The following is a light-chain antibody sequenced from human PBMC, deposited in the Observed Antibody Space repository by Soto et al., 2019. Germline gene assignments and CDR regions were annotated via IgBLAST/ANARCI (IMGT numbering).Light chain of an antibody. V-gene: IGLV2-14*03. Sequence: QSALTQDASVSGSPGQSITISCTGTSSDVGGFNYVSWYQQHPGKAPKLMIYDVFTRPSGVSNRFSGSKSGNTASLTFSALQAEDEADYYCTSWTSTSTYVFGSGTKVTVL. CDR2: DVF. CDR3: TSWTSTSTYV. J-gene: IGLJ1*01. CDR1: SSDVGGFNY.